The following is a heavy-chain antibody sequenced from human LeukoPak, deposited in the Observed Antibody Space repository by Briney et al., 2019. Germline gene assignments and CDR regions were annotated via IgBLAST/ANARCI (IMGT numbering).Heavy chain of an antibody. V-gene: IGHV3-23*01. CDR1: GFTFSSYG. D-gene: IGHD3-16*01. J-gene: IGHJ6*03. CDR2: ISGSGGST. Sequence: HPGGSLRLSCAASGFTFSSYGMSWVRQAPGKGLEWVSAISGSGGSTYYADSVKGRFTISRDNSKNTLYLQMNSLRAEDTAVYYCAKRGPGSWGEIVYYYYYMDVWGKGTTVTISS. CDR3: AKRGPGSWGEIVYYYYYMDV.